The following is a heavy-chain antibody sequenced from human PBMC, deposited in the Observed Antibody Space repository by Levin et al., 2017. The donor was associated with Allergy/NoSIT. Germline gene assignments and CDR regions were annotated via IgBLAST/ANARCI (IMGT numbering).Heavy chain of an antibody. V-gene: IGHV3-15*01. CDR1: GFSFRNAW. J-gene: IGHJ4*02. D-gene: IGHD6-19*01. CDR2: IRSNTDGGTA. CDR3: TTDLQGLPR. Sequence: KLGESLKISCAASGFSFRNAWMCWVRQAPGKGLEWVGRIRSNTDGGTADYAAPVKGRFTISRDDSKNMVYVQINSLKIEDTAVYYCTTDLQGLPRWGQGTLVTVSS.